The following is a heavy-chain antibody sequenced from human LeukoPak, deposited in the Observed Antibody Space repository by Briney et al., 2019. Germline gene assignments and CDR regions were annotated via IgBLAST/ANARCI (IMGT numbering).Heavy chain of an antibody. V-gene: IGHV1-24*01. CDR2: FDPEDGET. Sequence: GASVKVSCKVSGYTLTELSMHWVRQAPGKGLEWMGGFDPEDGETIYAQKFQGRVTMTEDTSTDTAYMELSSLRSEDTAVYYCATHCSGGSCYIPYAFDIWGQGTMVTVSS. J-gene: IGHJ3*02. CDR3: ATHCSGGSCYIPYAFDI. D-gene: IGHD2-15*01. CDR1: GYTLTELS.